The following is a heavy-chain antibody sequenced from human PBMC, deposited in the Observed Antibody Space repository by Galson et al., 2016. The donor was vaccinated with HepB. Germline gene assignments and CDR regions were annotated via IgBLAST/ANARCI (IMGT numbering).Heavy chain of an antibody. Sequence: SLRLSCAASGFTFSTSDMHWVRQGTGKGLEWVSAIGRGGDTYYSGSVEGRFTIPRENAKNSLYLEMNSLRAGDTAVYYCAREIKDTISVGWYFDLWGRGTLVTVSS. CDR2: IGRGGDT. CDR3: AREIKDTISVGWYFDL. CDR1: GFTFSTSD. V-gene: IGHV3-13*01. D-gene: IGHD5/OR15-5a*01. J-gene: IGHJ2*01.